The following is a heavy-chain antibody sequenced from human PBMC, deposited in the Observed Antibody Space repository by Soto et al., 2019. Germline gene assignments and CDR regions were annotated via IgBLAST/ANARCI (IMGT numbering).Heavy chain of an antibody. CDR1: GFTFSSYS. CDR3: ARGWEDYYDSSGYYSHPFDY. D-gene: IGHD3-22*01. V-gene: IGHV3-48*02. Sequence: EVQLVESGGGLVQPGGSLRLSCAASGFTFSSYSMNWVRQAPGKGLEWVSYISSSSSTIYYADFVKGRFTISRDNAKNSLYLQMNSLRDEDTAVYYCARGWEDYYDSSGYYSHPFDYWGHGTLVTVSS. J-gene: IGHJ4*01. CDR2: ISSSSSTI.